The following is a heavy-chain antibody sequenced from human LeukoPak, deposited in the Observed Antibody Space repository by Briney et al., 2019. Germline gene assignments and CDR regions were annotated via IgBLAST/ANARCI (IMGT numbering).Heavy chain of an antibody. CDR2: IYYSGST. V-gene: IGHV4-39*01. CDR3: GRPLYSSSPTSPFRY. CDR1: GGSISSSSYY. J-gene: IGHJ4*02. Sequence: SETLSLTCTVSGGSISSSSYYWGWIRQPPGEGLEWIGTIYYSGSTYYNPSLKSRVTISVDTSKNQFSLKLSSVTAADTAVYYCGRPLYSSSPTSPFRYWGQGTLVTASS. D-gene: IGHD6-6*01.